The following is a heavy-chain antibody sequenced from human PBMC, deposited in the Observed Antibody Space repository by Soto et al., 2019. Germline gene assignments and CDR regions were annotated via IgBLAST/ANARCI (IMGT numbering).Heavy chain of an antibody. CDR3: ARVGAHYCGGDCYSDY. V-gene: IGHV1-69*06. J-gene: IGHJ4*02. Sequence: SVKVSCKASGGTFSSYAISWVRQAPGQGLEWMGGIIPIFGTANYAQKFQGRVTITADKSTSTAYMELSGLRSEDTAVYYCARVGAHYCGGDCYSDYWGQGTLVTVSS. D-gene: IGHD2-21*02. CDR2: IIPIFGTA. CDR1: GGTFSSYA.